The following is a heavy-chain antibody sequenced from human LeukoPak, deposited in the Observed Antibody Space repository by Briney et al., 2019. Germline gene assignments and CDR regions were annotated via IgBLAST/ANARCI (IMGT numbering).Heavy chain of an antibody. CDR2: IRPDGSEG. Sequence: GGSLRLSCAVSGFTFSSYWMGWVRQAPGKGLEWVANIRPDGSEGFYVDSLKGRFTISRDNAKNSLYLQMNSLRAEDTAVYYCARIDCSGGSCFSGFDYWGQGTLVTVSS. CDR3: ARIDCSGGSCFSGFDY. CDR1: GFTFSSYW. J-gene: IGHJ4*02. D-gene: IGHD2-15*01. V-gene: IGHV3-7*01.